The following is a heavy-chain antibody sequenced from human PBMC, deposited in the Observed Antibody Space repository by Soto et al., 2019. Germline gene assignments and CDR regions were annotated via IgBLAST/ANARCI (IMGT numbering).Heavy chain of an antibody. Sequence: GASVKVSCKASGFTFTSSAVQWVRQARGQRLEWIGWIVVGSGNTNHAQKFQERVTVTRDMSTSTAYMELSSVRSEDTAVYYCAAAGGAAAGRGGDYYYYGMDVWG. CDR2: IVVGSGNT. CDR1: GFTFTSSA. J-gene: IGHJ6*02. V-gene: IGHV1-58*01. CDR3: AAAGGAAAGRGGDYYYYGMDV. D-gene: IGHD6-13*01.